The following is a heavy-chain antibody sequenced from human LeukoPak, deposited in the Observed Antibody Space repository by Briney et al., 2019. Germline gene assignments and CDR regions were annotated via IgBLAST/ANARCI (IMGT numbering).Heavy chain of an antibody. Sequence: SETLSPTCTVSGASISSSSFYWGWIRQPPGKGLEWIGNIYYTGSTFYNPSLNNRVTISVDTSKNQFSLRLTSVTATDTAVYYCASGHPLFQRLANEGFDSWGQGTLVTVSS. CDR3: ASGHPLFQRLANEGFDS. J-gene: IGHJ4*02. CDR1: GASISSSSFY. CDR2: IYYTGST. V-gene: IGHV4-39*01. D-gene: IGHD6-25*01.